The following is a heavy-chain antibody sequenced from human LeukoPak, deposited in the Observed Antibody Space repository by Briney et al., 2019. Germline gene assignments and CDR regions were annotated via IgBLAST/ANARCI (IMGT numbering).Heavy chain of an antibody. D-gene: IGHD2-2*01. CDR2: IYYSGST. J-gene: IGHJ6*02. CDR3: ARLHCTTASCSRSGFYYYGLDV. V-gene: IGHV4-39*01. Sequence: PSETLSLTCTVSGGSISSSSYYWGWIRQPPGKGLEWIGSIYYSGSTYYNPSLKSRVTISVDTSKNQFSLKLSSVTAADTAAYSCARLHCTTASCSRSGFYYYGLDVWGQGTTVTVSS. CDR1: GGSISSSSYY.